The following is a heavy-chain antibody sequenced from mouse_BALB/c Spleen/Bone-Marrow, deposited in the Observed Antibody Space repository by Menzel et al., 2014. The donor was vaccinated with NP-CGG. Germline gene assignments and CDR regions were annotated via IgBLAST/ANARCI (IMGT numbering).Heavy chain of an antibody. J-gene: IGHJ2*01. CDR3: ALYYRYDYFDY. V-gene: IGHV1-7*01. Sequence: QVQLQQSGAELAKPGASVKMSCKASGYTFTSYWMHWVKQRPGQGLEWIGYINPSTTYSAYNQKFKDKATLTADKSSSTAYMQLSSLTPEDSAVYYCALYYRYDYFDYWGQGTTLTVSS. CDR2: INPSTTYS. CDR1: GYTFTSYW. D-gene: IGHD2-14*01.